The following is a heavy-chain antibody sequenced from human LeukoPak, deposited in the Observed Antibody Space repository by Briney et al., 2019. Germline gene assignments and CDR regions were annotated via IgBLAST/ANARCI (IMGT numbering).Heavy chain of an antibody. CDR2: ISGRGDTT. J-gene: IGHJ4*02. D-gene: IGHD1-26*01. V-gene: IGHV3-23*01. CDR1: GFTFSSYA. CDR3: AKGSWISGSGDYFDY. Sequence: GGSLRLSCAASGFTFSSYAMSWVRQAPGKGLEWVSVISGRGDTTYYADSVKGRFTISRDNSKNTLHLQMNSLRAEDTAVYYCAKGSWISGSGDYFDYWGQGTLVTVSS.